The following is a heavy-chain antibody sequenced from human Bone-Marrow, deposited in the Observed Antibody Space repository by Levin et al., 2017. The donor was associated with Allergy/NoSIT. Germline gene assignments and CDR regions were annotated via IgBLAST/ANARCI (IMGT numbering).Heavy chain of an antibody. CDR2: IKQDGSEK. D-gene: IGHD6-19*01. Sequence: GESLKISCAASGFTFSSYWMSWVRQAPGKGLEWVANIKQDGSEKYYVDSVKGRFTISRDNAKNSLYLQMNSLRAEDTAVYYCARGGAVAGTPYYYYGMDVWGQGTTVTVSS. V-gene: IGHV3-7*01. J-gene: IGHJ6*02. CDR3: ARGGAVAGTPYYYYGMDV. CDR1: GFTFSSYW.